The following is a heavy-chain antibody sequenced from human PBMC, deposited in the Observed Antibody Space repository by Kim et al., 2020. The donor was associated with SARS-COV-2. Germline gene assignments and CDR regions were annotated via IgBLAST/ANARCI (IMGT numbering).Heavy chain of an antibody. V-gene: IGHV3-23*01. J-gene: IGHJ4*02. CDR3: AKDRGRHIVVVTALIDY. Sequence: VKGRFTISRDKSKNTMYLQMNSLRAEDTAVYYCAKDRGRHIVVVTALIDYWGQGTLVTVSS. D-gene: IGHD2-21*02.